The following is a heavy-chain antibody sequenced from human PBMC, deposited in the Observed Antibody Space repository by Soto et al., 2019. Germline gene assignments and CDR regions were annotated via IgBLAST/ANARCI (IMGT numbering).Heavy chain of an antibody. CDR3: ARVNRGEAMRAFGI. J-gene: IGHJ3*02. CDR1: GFAFNTYA. D-gene: IGHD2-21*01. V-gene: IGHV3-23*01. CDR2: ISGSGVST. Sequence: EVHLLESGGGLVQPGESVRLSCAASGFAFNTYAINWVRQAPGKGLEWVSGISGSGVSTYYADSVKGRFTISRDNSKNTLYLQMCSLRAADTALYYCARVNRGEAMRAFGIWGQATKVTVSS.